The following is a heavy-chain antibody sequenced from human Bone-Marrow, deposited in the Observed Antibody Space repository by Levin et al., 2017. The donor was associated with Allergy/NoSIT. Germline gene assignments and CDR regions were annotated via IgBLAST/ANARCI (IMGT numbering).Heavy chain of an antibody. J-gene: IGHJ4*02. CDR2: INSDGSST. V-gene: IGHV3-74*01. Sequence: GGSLRLSCAASGFTFSSYWMHWVRQAPGKGLVWVSRINSDGSSTNYADSVKGRFTISRDNAKNTLFLHMNSLRAEDTAVYYCARSSGTIAAAATFDYWGQGTLVTVSS. D-gene: IGHD6-13*01. CDR3: ARSSGTIAAAATFDY. CDR1: GFTFSSYW.